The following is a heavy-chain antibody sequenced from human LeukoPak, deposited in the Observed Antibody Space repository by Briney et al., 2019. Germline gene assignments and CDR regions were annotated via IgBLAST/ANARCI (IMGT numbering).Heavy chain of an antibody. Sequence: GRSLRLSCAASGFTFDDYAMHWVRQAPGKGLEWVSGISWNSGNIGYADSVKGRFTISRDNAKNSLYLQMNSLRPEDTALYYCAKGSVLLWFGEPLNYWGQGTLVTVSS. CDR3: AKGSVLLWFGEPLNY. V-gene: IGHV3-9*01. CDR1: GFTFDDYA. CDR2: ISWNSGNI. J-gene: IGHJ4*02. D-gene: IGHD3-10*01.